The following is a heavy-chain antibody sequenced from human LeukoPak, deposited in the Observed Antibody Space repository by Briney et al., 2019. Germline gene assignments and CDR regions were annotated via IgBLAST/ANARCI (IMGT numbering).Heavy chain of an antibody. CDR2: INSDGSST. V-gene: IGHV3-74*01. J-gene: IGHJ6*03. CDR1: GFTFNSYW. D-gene: IGHD2-2*02. CDR3: ARGGYCSSTSCYTVPYYMDV. Sequence: GGSLRLSCAASGFTFNSYWMHWVRQAPGKGLVWVSRINSDGSSTSYADSVKGRFTISRDNAKNTLYLQMNSLRAEDTAVYYCARGGYCSSTSCYTVPYYMDVWGKGTTVTVSS.